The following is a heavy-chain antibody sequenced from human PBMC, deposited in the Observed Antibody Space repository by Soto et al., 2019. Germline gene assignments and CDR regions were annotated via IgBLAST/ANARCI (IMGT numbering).Heavy chain of an antibody. CDR1: GFSLNTSGVG. CDR2: MYWDDDK. J-gene: IGHJ4*02. Sequence: QITLKESGPTLVKPTQTLTLTCTFSGFSLNTSGVGVGLIRQPPVKAMEWLALMYWDDDKRYSPSLKSRLTIPKDTSKNQVVRTMTNMDPVDTGTYYCAHRPYGDYPIDYWGQGTLVTVAS. CDR3: AHRPYGDYPIDY. V-gene: IGHV2-5*02. D-gene: IGHD4-17*01.